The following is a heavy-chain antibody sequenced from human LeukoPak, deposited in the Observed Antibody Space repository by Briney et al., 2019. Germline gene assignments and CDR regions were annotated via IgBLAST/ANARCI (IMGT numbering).Heavy chain of an antibody. CDR2: ISYDGSNK. V-gene: IGHV3-30*04. CDR3: ARGERDFDY. J-gene: IGHJ4*02. Sequence: GGPLRLSCAASGFTFSSYAMHWVRQAPGKGLEWVAVISYDGSNKYYADSVKGRFTISRDNSKNTLYLQMNSLRAEDTAVYYCARGERDFDYWGQGTLVTVSS. CDR1: GFTFSSYA.